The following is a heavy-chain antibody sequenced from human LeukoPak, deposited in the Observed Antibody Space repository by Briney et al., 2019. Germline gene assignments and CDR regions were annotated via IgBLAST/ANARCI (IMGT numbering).Heavy chain of an antibody. CDR1: GGSISSGDYY. J-gene: IGHJ4*02. CDR3: ATYMTTDQYLDF. CDR2: IYYSGTT. V-gene: IGHV4-30-4*08. Sequence: PSETLSLTCTVSGGSISSGDYYWSWIRQPPGKGLEWIGFIYYSGTTYYNPSLKSRLTISVDTSKNQFSLKLSSVTAADTAVYYCATYMTTDQYLDFWGQGTLVTVSS. D-gene: IGHD4-11*01.